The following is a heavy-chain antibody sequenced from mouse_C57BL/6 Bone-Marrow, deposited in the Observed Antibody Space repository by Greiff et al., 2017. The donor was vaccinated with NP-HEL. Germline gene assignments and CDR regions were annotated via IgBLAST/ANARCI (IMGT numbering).Heavy chain of an antibody. Sequence: VQRVESGAELARPGASVKLSCKASGYTFTSYGISWVKQRTGQGLEWIGEIYPRSGNTYYNEKFKGKATLTADKSSSTAYMELRSLTSEDSAVYFCASGNYGRGFAYWGQGTLVTVSA. CDR1: GYTFTSYG. V-gene: IGHV1-81*01. CDR3: ASGNYGRGFAY. D-gene: IGHD1-1*01. J-gene: IGHJ3*01. CDR2: IYPRSGNT.